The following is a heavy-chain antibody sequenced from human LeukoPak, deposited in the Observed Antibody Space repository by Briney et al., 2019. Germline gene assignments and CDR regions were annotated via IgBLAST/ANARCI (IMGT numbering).Heavy chain of an antibody. Sequence: SVKVSCKTSGSTFIRDTISWVRQAPGQGLEWMGRISPILGLRNFAQKFQGRVTITAVKSTSTAYMELSSLRSEDTAVYYCAREFEGYDDYSDSYYGMDVWGQGTTVTVSS. CDR3: AREFEGYDDYSDSYYGMDV. CDR2: ISPILGLR. CDR1: GSTFIRDT. V-gene: IGHV1-69*04. D-gene: IGHD4-17*01. J-gene: IGHJ6*02.